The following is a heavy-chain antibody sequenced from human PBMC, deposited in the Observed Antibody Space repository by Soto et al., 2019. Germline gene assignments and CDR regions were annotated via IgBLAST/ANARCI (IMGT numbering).Heavy chain of an antibody. CDR1: GFTFGYYW. V-gene: IGHV3-7*01. Sequence: GGSLRLSCAASGFTFGYYWLSWVRQAQGKGLEWLATIKWDASEKKYVDSVKGRFTMSRDNAKNSVDLQMDSQRAEDTAVYYCAGDSGYGSGASVNHDLDYWGHGTLVTVSS. CDR2: IKWDASEK. CDR3: AGDSGYGSGASVNHDLDY. J-gene: IGHJ4*01. D-gene: IGHD3-10*01.